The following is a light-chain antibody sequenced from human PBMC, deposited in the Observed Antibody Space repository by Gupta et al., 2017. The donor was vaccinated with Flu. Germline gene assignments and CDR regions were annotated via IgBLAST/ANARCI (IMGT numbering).Light chain of an antibody. CDR2: GAS. V-gene: IGKV3-20*01. CDR3: QQYGSSPPYN. CDR1: QSITSTY. Sequence: EIVLTQSPGTLSLSPGERATLSCRASQSITSTYLAWYQQKPGQAPRLLIYGASNRATGIPDRFSGSGTGTDFTLSISRREPEDFAVYYCQQYGSSPPYNFGQGTKLEIK. J-gene: IGKJ2*01.